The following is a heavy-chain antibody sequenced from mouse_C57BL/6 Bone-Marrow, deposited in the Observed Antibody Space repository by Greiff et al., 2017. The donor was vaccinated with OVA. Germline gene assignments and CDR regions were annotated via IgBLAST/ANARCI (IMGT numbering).Heavy chain of an antibody. Sequence: QVQLQQPGAELVRPGTSVKLSCKASGYTFTSYWMHWVKQRPGQGLEWIGVIDPSDSYTNYNQKFKGKATLTVDTSSSTAYMQLSSLTSEDSAVYYCARCGDYIYAMDYWGQGTSVTVSS. CDR2: IDPSDSYT. D-gene: IGHD2-4*01. CDR3: ARCGDYIYAMDY. V-gene: IGHV1-59*01. CDR1: GYTFTSYW. J-gene: IGHJ4*01.